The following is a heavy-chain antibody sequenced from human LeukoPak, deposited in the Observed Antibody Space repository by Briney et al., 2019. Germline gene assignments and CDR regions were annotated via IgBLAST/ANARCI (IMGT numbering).Heavy chain of an antibody. Sequence: PETLSLTCTVSGGSINSYYWSWIRQPAGKGLEWIGRIYTSGSTNYNPSLKSRVTMSVDTSKNQFSLQLNSVTPEDTAVYYCAREWGYYYDSSGHRVPDAFDIWGQGTMVTVSS. CDR3: AREWGYYYDSSGHRVPDAFDI. D-gene: IGHD3-22*01. J-gene: IGHJ3*02. CDR1: GGSINSYY. CDR2: IYTSGST. V-gene: IGHV4-4*07.